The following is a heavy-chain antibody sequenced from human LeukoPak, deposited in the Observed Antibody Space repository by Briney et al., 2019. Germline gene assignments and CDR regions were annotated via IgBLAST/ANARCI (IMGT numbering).Heavy chain of an antibody. Sequence: SVKVSCKAPGGTFSSYAISWVRQAPGQGLEWIAGIIPIFGTAHYAQTFQGRVTVTSDVSTSTAYMELSSLRSEDTAVYYCARGSSSSANYYYYYMDVWGKGTTVTVSS. CDR1: GGTFSSYA. J-gene: IGHJ6*03. CDR2: IIPIFGTA. CDR3: ARGSSSSANYYYYYMDV. V-gene: IGHV1-69*13. D-gene: IGHD6-6*01.